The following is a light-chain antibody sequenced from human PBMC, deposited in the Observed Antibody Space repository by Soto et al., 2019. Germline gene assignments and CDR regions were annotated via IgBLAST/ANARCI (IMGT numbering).Light chain of an antibody. V-gene: IGKV3-20*01. Sequence: EIVLTQSPGTLSLSPGERATLSCRASQSVSSSYLAWYQQKPGQAPRLLIYGASSRATGIPDRFSGSGSGTDFTLTISRLEPEDFAVYYCQQYGSSPPLTFGGGTKLKIK. CDR2: GAS. CDR1: QSVSSSY. J-gene: IGKJ4*01. CDR3: QQYGSSPPLT.